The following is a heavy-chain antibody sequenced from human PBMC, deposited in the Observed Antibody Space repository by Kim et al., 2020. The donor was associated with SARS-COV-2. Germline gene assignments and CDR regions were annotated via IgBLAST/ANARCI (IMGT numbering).Heavy chain of an antibody. D-gene: IGHD3-10*01. J-gene: IGHJ5*02. CDR1: GGSISNGGYY. Sequence: SETLSLTCTVSGGSISNGGYYWSWIRQHPGKGLEWIGYIYYSGSTHYNPSLKSRVTISVDTSKNQFSLKLSSVTAADTAVYYCARGPAGIGELLYGGNWFDPWGQGTLVTVSS. V-gene: IGHV4-31*03. CDR2: IYYSGST. CDR3: ARGPAGIGELLYGGNWFDP.